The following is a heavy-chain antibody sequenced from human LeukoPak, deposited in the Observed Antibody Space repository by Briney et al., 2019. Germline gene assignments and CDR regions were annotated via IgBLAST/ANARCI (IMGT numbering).Heavy chain of an antibody. V-gene: IGHV1-2*02. Sequence: ASVKVSCKASGYTFTSYGISWVRQAPGQGLEWMGWINPNSGVTHYPQKFQGRVTLTRDTSIRTAYMEVSSLRSDDTAVYYCARGDGGSSDYWGQGTLVTVSS. CDR2: INPNSGVT. CDR1: GYTFTSYG. J-gene: IGHJ4*02. CDR3: ARGDGGSSDY. D-gene: IGHD2-15*01.